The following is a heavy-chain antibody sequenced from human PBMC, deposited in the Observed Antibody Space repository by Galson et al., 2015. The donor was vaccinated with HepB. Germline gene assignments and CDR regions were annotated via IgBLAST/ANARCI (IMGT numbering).Heavy chain of an antibody. Sequence: SLRLSCAASGFTFSSYWMHWVRQAPGKGLVWVSRINSDGSSTSYADSVKGRFTISRDNAKNTLYLQMNSLRAEDTAVYYCARESSGYSSGWYEAFDIWGQGTMVTVSS. CDR1: GFTFSSYW. D-gene: IGHD6-19*01. CDR3: ARESSGYSSGWYEAFDI. CDR2: INSDGSST. V-gene: IGHV3-74*01. J-gene: IGHJ3*02.